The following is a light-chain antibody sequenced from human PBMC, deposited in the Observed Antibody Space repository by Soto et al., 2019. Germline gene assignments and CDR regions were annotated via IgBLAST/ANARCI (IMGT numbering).Light chain of an antibody. CDR1: QSITNW. V-gene: IGKV1-5*03. Sequence: DIQMTQSPSTLSASVGDRVTITCRASQSITNWLAWYQQKPGKAPKPLIYMASSLESGVPSRFSGSGGGTEFTLTISSLQPDDLATYYCQQYYRQATFGQGTKVEIK. CDR2: MAS. CDR3: QQYYRQAT. J-gene: IGKJ1*01.